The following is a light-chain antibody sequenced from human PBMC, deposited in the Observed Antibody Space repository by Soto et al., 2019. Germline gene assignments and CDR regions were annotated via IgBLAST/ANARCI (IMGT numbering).Light chain of an antibody. Sequence: EIVLTQSPGTLSLSPGERATLSCRTSQSVSNNYLAWYQQKPGQAPRLLIYGASSRATGIPDRFSGSGSGTDFTLSISRLEPEDFAVYYCQQRSDWPLTFGGGTKVEIE. CDR3: QQRSDWPLT. CDR2: GAS. V-gene: IGKV3D-20*02. CDR1: QSVSNNY. J-gene: IGKJ4*01.